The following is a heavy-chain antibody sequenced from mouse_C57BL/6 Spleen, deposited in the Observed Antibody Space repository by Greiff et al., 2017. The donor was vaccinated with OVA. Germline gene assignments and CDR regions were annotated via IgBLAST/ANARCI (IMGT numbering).Heavy chain of an antibody. CDR1: GYTFTDYY. D-gene: IGHD1-1*01. J-gene: IGHJ2*01. CDR3: ARGITTVVATRVYYFDY. Sequence: EVQLQQSGPVLVKPGASVKMSCKASGYTFTDYYMNWVKQSHGKSLEWIGVINPYNGGTSYNQKFKGKATLTVDKSSSTAYMELNSLTSEDSAVYYCARGITTVVATRVYYFDYWGQGTTLTVSS. CDR2: INPYNGGT. V-gene: IGHV1-19*01.